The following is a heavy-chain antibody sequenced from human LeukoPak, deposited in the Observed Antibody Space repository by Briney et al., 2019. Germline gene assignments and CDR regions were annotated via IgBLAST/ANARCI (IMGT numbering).Heavy chain of an antibody. D-gene: IGHD6-19*01. Sequence: GRALRLSFASSLFTYHCYFWHALGQARCKGLPGVLVSSWNCGSIGYAGSVKGRFSISRDNAKNCLYLQMNSLRAEDTGLYYCAKDRRRAVAGLFDYWRQGTLVSVCS. CDR2: SSWNCGSI. CDR1: LFTYHCYF. V-gene: IGHV3-9*01. J-gene: IGHJ4*02. CDR3: AKDRRRAVAGLFDY.